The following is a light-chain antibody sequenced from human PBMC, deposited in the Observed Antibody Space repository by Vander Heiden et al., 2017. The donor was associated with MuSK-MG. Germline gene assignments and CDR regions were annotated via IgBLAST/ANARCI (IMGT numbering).Light chain of an antibody. CDR3: QSYDSSLSGYVV. CDR2: GGA. V-gene: IGLV1-40*01. J-gene: IGLJ2*01. Sequence: QPVLSQPPSLSGSPGQRVPIPSTGRSSNPGPGNDVRWYQQFPGAAPRLLIYGGANRPSGIPARFAGSKSGTSASLASTGLQAEDEADYYCQSYDSSLSGYVVFGGGTKLTVL. CDR1: SSNPGPGND.